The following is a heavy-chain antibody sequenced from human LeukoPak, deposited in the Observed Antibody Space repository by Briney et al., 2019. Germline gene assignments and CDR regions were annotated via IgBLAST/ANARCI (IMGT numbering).Heavy chain of an antibody. V-gene: IGHV1-46*01. CDR3: ARFASLYSRSWYYAFDI. CDR1: GYTFTSND. D-gene: IGHD6-13*01. CDR2: TNPSGGST. J-gene: IGHJ3*02. Sequence: ASAKVSCKASGYTFTSNDIHWVRQAPGQGLEWMGITNPSGGSTSYAQKFQGRVTMTRDTSTSTVYMELSSLRSEDTAVYYCARFASLYSRSWYYAFDIWGQGTMVTVSS.